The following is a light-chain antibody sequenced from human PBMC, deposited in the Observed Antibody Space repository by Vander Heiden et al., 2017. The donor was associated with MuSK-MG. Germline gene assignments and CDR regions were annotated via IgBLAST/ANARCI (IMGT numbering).Light chain of an antibody. V-gene: IGKV1-39*01. CDR1: QSISSY. CDR2: AAP. Sequence: DIQMTQSPSSLSASVGDRVTITCRASQSISSYLNWYQQKPGKAPKLLIYAAPSLQSGVPSRFSGSGSGTDFTLTISSLQPEDFATYYCQQSDSTPWTFGPGTKVEIK. CDR3: QQSDSTPWT. J-gene: IGKJ1*01.